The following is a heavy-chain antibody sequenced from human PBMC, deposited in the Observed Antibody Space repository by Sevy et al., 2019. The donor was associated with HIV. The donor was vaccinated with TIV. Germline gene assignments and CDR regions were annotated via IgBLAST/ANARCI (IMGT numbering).Heavy chain of an antibody. CDR3: AKEGTTGVLDY. CDR2: VSGSGITT. CDR1: GFTFSSYA. V-gene: IGHV3-23*01. J-gene: IGHJ4*02. D-gene: IGHD7-27*01. Sequence: GGSLRLSCAASGFTFSSYAMNWVRQAPGKGLEWVSTVSGSGITTYYADSVTGRFTISRDNSKNTLYLQMNSLRADDTAVYYCAKEGTTGVLDYWGQGTLVTVSS.